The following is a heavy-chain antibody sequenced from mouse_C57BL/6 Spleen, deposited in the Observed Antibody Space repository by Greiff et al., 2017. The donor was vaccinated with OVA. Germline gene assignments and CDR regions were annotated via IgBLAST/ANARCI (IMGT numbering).Heavy chain of an antibody. D-gene: IGHD2-3*01. CDR2: ISYDGSN. CDR1: GYSITSGYY. Sequence: DVQLQESGPGLVKPSQSLSLTCSVTGYSITSGYYWNWIRQFPGNKLEWMGYISYDGSNNYNPSLKNRISITRDTSKNQFFLKLNSVTTEDTATYYCVRDDGYSFAYWGQGTLVTVSA. CDR3: VRDDGYSFAY. J-gene: IGHJ3*01. V-gene: IGHV3-6*01.